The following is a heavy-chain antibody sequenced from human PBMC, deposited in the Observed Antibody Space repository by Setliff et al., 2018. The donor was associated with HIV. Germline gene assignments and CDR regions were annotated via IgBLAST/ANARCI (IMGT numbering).Heavy chain of an antibody. Sequence: GGSLRLSCAASGFTFHTYWMSWVRQAPGKGLEWLANIKEDGSEKYYADSVKGRFTISRDNAKNTLYLQMNSLKIEDTALYYCTTKGRDVSTLEAPGWGQGTLVTVSS. V-gene: IGHV3-7*03. CDR2: IKEDGSEK. CDR3: TTKGRDVSTLEAPG. J-gene: IGHJ4*02. D-gene: IGHD1-26*01. CDR1: GFTFHTYW.